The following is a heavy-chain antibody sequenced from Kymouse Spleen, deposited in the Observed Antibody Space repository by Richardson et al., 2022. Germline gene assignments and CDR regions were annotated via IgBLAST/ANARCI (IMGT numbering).Heavy chain of an antibody. V-gene: IGHV3-73*02. J-gene: IGHJ4*02. Sequence: EVQLVESGGGLVQPGGSLKLSCAASGFTFSGSAMHWVRQASGKGLEWVGRIRSKANSYATAYAASVKGRFTISRDDSKNTAYLQMNSLKTEDTAVYYCTSSGWYGFDYWGQGTLVTVSS. CDR3: TSSGWYGFDY. CDR2: IRSKANSYAT. D-gene: IGHD6-19*01. CDR1: GFTFSGSA.